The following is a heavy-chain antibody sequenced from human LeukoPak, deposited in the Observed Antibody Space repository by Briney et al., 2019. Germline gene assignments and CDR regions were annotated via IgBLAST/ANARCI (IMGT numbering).Heavy chain of an antibody. CDR3: AAGLKYSSSWTREVAAFDI. J-gene: IGHJ3*02. D-gene: IGHD6-13*01. Sequence: SVKVSCKASGGTFSSYAVSWVRQAPGQGLEWMGGIIPIFGTANYAQKFQGRVTITADKSTSTAYMELSSLRSEDTAVYYCAAGLKYSSSWTREVAAFDIWGQGTMVTVSS. CDR2: IIPIFGTA. CDR1: GGTFSSYA. V-gene: IGHV1-69*06.